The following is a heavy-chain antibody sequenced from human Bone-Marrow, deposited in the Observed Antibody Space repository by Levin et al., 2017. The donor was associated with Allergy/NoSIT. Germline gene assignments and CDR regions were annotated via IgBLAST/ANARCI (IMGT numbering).Heavy chain of an antibody. D-gene: IGHD2-21*01. J-gene: IGHJ5*02. CDR2: ISTDTGNR. CDR3: ARLVVGAKGWFAP. CDR1: GYTFRNYG. V-gene: IGHV1-18*01. Sequence: GGSLRLSCKASGYTFRNYGISWVRQAPGRGLEWLGWISTDTGNRHYAQNLQGRVTMTTDTSTDTAHLELRSLRSDDTAIYYCARLVVGAKGWFAPWGQGTPVTVSS.